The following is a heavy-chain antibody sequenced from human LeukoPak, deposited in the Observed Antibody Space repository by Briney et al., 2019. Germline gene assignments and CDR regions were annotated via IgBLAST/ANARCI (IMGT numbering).Heavy chain of an antibody. V-gene: IGHV4-34*01. Sequence: PSETLSLTCAVYGGSFSGYYWSWIRQPPGKGLEWIGEINHSGSTNYNPSLKSRVTISVDTSKNQFSLKLSSVTAADTAVYYCARVLWVAGIRYFDYWGQGTLVTVSS. CDR1: GGSFSGYY. J-gene: IGHJ4*02. D-gene: IGHD6-19*01. CDR3: ARVLWVAGIRYFDY. CDR2: INHSGST.